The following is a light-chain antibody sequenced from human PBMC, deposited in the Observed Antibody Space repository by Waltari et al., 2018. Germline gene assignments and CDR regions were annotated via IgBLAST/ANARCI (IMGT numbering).Light chain of an antibody. V-gene: IGLV2-14*01. CDR2: EVS. CDR1: SSDVGGYNY. J-gene: IGLJ2*01. CDR3: SSYTSSSDVV. Sequence: QSALTQPASVSGSPGQSITISCTGTSSDVGGYNYVSWYQQHPGKAPKLMIYEVSNRPSGVSHRCSGSKSGNTSSLTISGLQAEDEADYYCSSYTSSSDVVFGGGTKLTVL.